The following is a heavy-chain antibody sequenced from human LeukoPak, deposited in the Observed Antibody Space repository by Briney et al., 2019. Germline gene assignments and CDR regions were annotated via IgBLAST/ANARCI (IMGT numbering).Heavy chain of an antibody. J-gene: IGHJ3*02. V-gene: IGHV3-23*01. D-gene: IGHD4/OR15-4a*01. CDR1: GFTLSSYA. CDR2: ISGSGSTT. CDR3: ARGDYGDHVWVDAFDI. Sequence: GGSLRLSCVASGFTLSSYAMSWVRQAPGKGLEWVSIISGSGSTTYYADSVKGRFTISRDNSKNTLYLQMNSLRAEDTAVYYCARGDYGDHVWVDAFDIWGQGTMVTVSS.